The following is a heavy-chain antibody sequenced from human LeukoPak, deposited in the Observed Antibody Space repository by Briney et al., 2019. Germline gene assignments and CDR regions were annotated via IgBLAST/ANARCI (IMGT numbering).Heavy chain of an antibody. CDR3: ARRAGAYSHPYDY. CDR2: IPYNGNE. V-gene: IGHV3-30*03. CDR1: GFTFSTYA. D-gene: IGHD4/OR15-4a*01. Sequence: GGSLRLSCAASGFTFSTYAMSWVRQAPGKALEWVSFIPYNGNEKYGDSVKGRFTISRDNSKNTLYLQMNSLRAEDTAVYYCARRAGAYSHPYDYWGQGTLVTVSS. J-gene: IGHJ4*02.